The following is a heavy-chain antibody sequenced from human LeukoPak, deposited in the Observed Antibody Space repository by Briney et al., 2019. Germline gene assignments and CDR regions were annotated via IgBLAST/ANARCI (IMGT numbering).Heavy chain of an antibody. V-gene: IGHV1-58*02. CDR2: IVVGSGNT. Sequence: ASVKVSCKASGLTFTSSAMQWVRQARGQRLEWIGWIVVGSGNTNYAQKFQERVTITRDMSTSTAYMELSSLRSEDTAVYYCAATVGMVRGPSGMDVWGQGTTVTVSS. D-gene: IGHD3-10*01. CDR3: AATVGMVRGPSGMDV. J-gene: IGHJ6*02. CDR1: GLTFTSSA.